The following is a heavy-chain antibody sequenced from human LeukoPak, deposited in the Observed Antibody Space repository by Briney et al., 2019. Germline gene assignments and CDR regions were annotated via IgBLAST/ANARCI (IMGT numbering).Heavy chain of an antibody. CDR3: ARDRYYYDSSGYYPYDY. V-gene: IGHV1-46*01. Sequence: GASVKVSCKASGYTFTSYYMHWVRQAPGQGLEWMGIINPSGGSTSYAQKSQGRVTMTRDTSTSTVYMELSSLRSEDTAVYYCARDRYYYDSSGYYPYDYWGQGTLVTVSS. J-gene: IGHJ4*02. D-gene: IGHD3-22*01. CDR2: INPSGGST. CDR1: GYTFTSYY.